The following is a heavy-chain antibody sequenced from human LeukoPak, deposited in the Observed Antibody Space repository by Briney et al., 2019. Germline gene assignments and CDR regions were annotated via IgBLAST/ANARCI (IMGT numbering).Heavy chain of an antibody. CDR2: ISGSGGST. Sequence: GGSLRLSCAASGFTFTNYAMSWVRQVPGKGLEWVSSISGSGGSTFYTDSVKGRFTISRDNSKDTLYLQMNGLRSEDTAVYYCAKRNWYFDLWGRGNLVTVSS. CDR1: GFTFTNYA. CDR3: AKRNWYFDL. V-gene: IGHV3-23*01. J-gene: IGHJ2*01.